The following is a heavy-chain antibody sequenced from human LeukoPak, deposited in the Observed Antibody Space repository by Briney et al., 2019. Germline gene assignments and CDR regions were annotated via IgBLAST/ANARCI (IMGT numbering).Heavy chain of an antibody. V-gene: IGHV1-18*01. CDR2: ISAYNGNT. Sequence: GASVKVSCKASGYTFTSYGISWVRQAPGQGLEWMGWISAYNGNTNYAQKLQGRVTMTTDTSTSTAYMELRSLRSDDTAVYYCARDPGVYCSSTSCYPGYWGQGTLVTVSS. CDR1: GYTFTSYG. CDR3: ARDPGVYCSSTSCYPGY. J-gene: IGHJ4*02. D-gene: IGHD2-2*01.